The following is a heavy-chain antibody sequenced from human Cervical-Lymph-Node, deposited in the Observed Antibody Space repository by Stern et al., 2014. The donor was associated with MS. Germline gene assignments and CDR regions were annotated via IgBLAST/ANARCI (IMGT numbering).Heavy chain of an antibody. CDR1: GFSLTTTYVG. D-gene: IGHD2-21*02. V-gene: IGHV2-5*02. CDR3: AHTLAFCDGDCPDAFDV. CDR2: ISWDDVK. J-gene: IGHJ3*01. Sequence: QVTLKESGPTLVKPTETLTLTCSFSGFSLTTTYVGVGWVRQPPGKSLEWLDLISWDDVKRYSPSLKSRLTVTRHTSRTQVVLVMTNIYPVDTATYFCAHTLAFCDGDCPDAFDVWGQGTVVTVSS.